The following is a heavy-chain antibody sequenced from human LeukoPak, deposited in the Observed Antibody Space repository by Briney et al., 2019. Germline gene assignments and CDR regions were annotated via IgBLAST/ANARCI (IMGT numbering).Heavy chain of an antibody. D-gene: IGHD3-16*01. CDR3: AKDYAVGSIDY. Sequence: PGGSLRLSCAASGFTFSSYAMSWVRQAPGKGLEWVSYISSSGSTIYYADSVKGRFTISRDNAKNSLYLQMNSLRAEDTALYYCAKDYAVGSIDYWGQGTLVTVSS. CDR2: ISSSGSTI. CDR1: GFTFSSYA. J-gene: IGHJ4*02. V-gene: IGHV3-48*04.